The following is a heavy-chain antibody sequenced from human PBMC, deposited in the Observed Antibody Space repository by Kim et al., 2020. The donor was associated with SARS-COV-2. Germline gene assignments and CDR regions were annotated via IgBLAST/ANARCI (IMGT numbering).Heavy chain of an antibody. Sequence: SETLSLTCTVSGGSISSSSYYWGWIRQPPGKGLEWIGSIYYSGSTYYNPSLKSRVTISVDTSKNQFSLKLSSVTAADTTVYYCARTQGRDYGGNYWYFDLWGRGTLVTVSS. V-gene: IGHV4-39*01. D-gene: IGHD4-17*01. CDR1: GGSISSSSYY. J-gene: IGHJ2*01. CDR2: IYYSGST. CDR3: ARTQGRDYGGNYWYFDL.